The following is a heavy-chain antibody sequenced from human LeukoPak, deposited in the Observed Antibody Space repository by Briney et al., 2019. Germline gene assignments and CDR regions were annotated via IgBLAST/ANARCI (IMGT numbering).Heavy chain of an antibody. CDR2: IWFDGSNK. Sequence: GGSLRLSCAASGFTFSSYGMHWVRQAPGKGLEWVAVIWFDGSNKYYADSVKGRFTISRDNSKNTLYLQMNSLRAEDTAVYYCAREGGYSSSTSCYNNWFDPWGQGTLVTVSS. V-gene: IGHV3-33*01. CDR1: GFTFSSYG. J-gene: IGHJ5*02. D-gene: IGHD2-2*01. CDR3: AREGGYSSSTSCYNNWFDP.